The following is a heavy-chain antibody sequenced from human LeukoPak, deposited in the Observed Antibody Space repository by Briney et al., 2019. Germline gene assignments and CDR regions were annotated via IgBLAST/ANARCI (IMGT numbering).Heavy chain of an antibody. CDR3: ARVGGTNYYYYGMDV. V-gene: IGHV4-31*03. Sequence: PSETLSLTCTVSGGSISSAPYYWSWIRQRPGKGLEWMGYISHSGNTYYNPSLESRLNISADTSRNQFSLKLRSVTAADTAVYYCARVGGTNYYYYGMDVWGQGTTVTVSS. CDR2: ISHSGNT. CDR1: GGSISSAPYY. J-gene: IGHJ6*02. D-gene: IGHD1-26*01.